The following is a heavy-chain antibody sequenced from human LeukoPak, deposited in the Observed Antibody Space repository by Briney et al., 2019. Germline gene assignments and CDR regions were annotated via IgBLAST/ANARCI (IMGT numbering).Heavy chain of an antibody. CDR2: INHSGST. Sequence: PSQTLSFTSAVHGGSISGSSWSWIRQPPWKGLEWIGEINHSGSTNNNQSVKSRVTISVDTSKNQYYLKLSPVTAADTAVYYCARTHIVVVPAARLYYYYGMDVWGQGNTVTVSS. V-gene: IGHV4-34*01. CDR1: GGSISGSS. J-gene: IGHJ6*02. CDR3: ARTHIVVVPAARLYYYYGMDV. D-gene: IGHD2-2*01.